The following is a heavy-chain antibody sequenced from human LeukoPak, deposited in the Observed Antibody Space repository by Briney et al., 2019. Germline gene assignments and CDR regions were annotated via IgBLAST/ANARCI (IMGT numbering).Heavy chain of an antibody. CDR2: ISGSGGST. J-gene: IGHJ4*02. Sequence: PGGSLRLSCAASGFTFSSYGMSWVRQAPGKGLEWVSAISGSGGSTYYADSVKGRFTISRDNSKNTLYLQMNSLRAEDTAVYYCAKSRSGSWKALIFDYWGQGTLVTVSS. D-gene: IGHD6-13*01. CDR1: GFTFSSYG. V-gene: IGHV3-23*01. CDR3: AKSRSGSWKALIFDY.